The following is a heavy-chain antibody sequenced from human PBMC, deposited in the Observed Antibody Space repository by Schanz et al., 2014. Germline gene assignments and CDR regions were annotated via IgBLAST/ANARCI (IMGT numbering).Heavy chain of an antibody. D-gene: IGHD2-8*02. CDR1: GGSFSSNY. J-gene: IGHJ6*02. Sequence: QVQLQQWGAGLLKPSETLSLTCAVYGGSFSSNYWSWIRQPPGKGLEWIGFISYSGSTYYNPSLKSRVPISVDKSKNQFSLKVRSVTAADTAVYYCARDSLRGATGGYGMDVWGQGTTVTVSS. CDR2: ISYSGST. V-gene: IGHV4-34*02. CDR3: ARDSLRGATGGYGMDV.